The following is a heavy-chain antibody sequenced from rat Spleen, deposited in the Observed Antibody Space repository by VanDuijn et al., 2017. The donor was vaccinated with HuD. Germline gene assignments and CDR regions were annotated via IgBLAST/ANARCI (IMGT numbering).Heavy chain of an antibody. CDR2: ITKDGGSL. D-gene: IGHD2-7*01. Sequence: EVELVESGGGLVQPGTSLKLSCVASGFTFNNYWLSWVRQTPGKGLDWVASITKDGGSLFYRDSVKGRFTVSRDNAKSTLYLQMDSLRSEDTATYYCARQGYLRDWYFDFWGPGTMVTVSS. CDR3: ARQGYLRDWYFDF. J-gene: IGHJ1*01. V-gene: IGHV5-31*01. CDR1: GFTFNNYW.